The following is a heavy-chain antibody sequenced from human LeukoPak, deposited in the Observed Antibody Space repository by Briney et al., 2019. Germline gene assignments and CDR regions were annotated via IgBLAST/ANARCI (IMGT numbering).Heavy chain of an antibody. CDR2: IIPILGIA. V-gene: IGHV1-69*04. CDR1: GGTFSSYA. D-gene: IGHD2-15*01. CDR3: VRGAYCSGGSCYSPWFDP. J-gene: IGHJ5*02. Sequence: SVKVCCKASGGTFSSYAISWVRQAPGQGLEWMGRIIPILGIANYAQKFQGRVTITADKSTSTAYMELSSLRSEDTAVYYCVRGAYCSGGSCYSPWFDPWGQGTLVTVSS.